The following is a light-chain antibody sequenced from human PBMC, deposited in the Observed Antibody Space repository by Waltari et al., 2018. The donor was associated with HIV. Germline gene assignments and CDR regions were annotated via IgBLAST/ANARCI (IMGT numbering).Light chain of an antibody. CDR2: QDS. V-gene: IGLV3-1*01. J-gene: IGLJ2*01. CDR1: KLGDKY. Sequence: SYELTQPPSVSVSPGQTASITCPGDKLGDKYACWYQQKPGQSPVVVIYQDSKRPSGIPERFSGSNSGNTATLTISGTQAEDEADYYCASHAGSKDVFGGGTRLTVL. CDR3: ASHAGSKDV.